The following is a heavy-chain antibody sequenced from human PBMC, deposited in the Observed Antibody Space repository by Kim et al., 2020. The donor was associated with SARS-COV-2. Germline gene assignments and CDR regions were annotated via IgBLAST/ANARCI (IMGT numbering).Heavy chain of an antibody. CDR1: GGSISSYY. D-gene: IGHD6-19*01. J-gene: IGHJ4*02. CDR3: ARVGNWYSSGWSYFDY. Sequence: SETLSLTCTVSGGSISSYYWSWIRQPPGKGLEWIGYIYYSGSTNYNPSLKSRVTISVDTSKNQFSLKLSSVTAADTAVYYCARVGNWYSSGWSYFDYWGQGTLVTVSP. V-gene: IGHV4-59*01. CDR2: IYYSGST.